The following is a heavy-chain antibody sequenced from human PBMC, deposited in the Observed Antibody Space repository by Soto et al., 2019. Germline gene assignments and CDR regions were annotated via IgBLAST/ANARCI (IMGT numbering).Heavy chain of an antibody. Sequence: EEQLLESGGGLVKPGGSLRLSCAASGFTFSRYAMSWVRQIPGKGLECVSAIGGDGESTHYADSLKGRFTISRDNSKNTLYLQLNSLRVEDTAVYYCAKVGGFDPWGQGTLVTVSS. CDR1: GFTFSRYA. J-gene: IGHJ5*02. D-gene: IGHD4-17*01. CDR2: IGGDGEST. V-gene: IGHV3-23*01. CDR3: AKVGGFDP.